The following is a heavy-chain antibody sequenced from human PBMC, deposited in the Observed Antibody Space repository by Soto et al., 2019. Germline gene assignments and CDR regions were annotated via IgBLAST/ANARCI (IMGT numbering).Heavy chain of an antibody. D-gene: IGHD3-10*01. J-gene: IGHJ4*02. Sequence: GASVKVSCKASGYTFTIYGISWVRQASGQGLEWMGWISAYNGNTNYAQKHKGRVTMTTDTSTSTAYMKLRSLRSDDTSVYFCARGTITMVRGVPLDYWGQGTLVTVSS. CDR3: ARGTITMVRGVPLDY. CDR2: ISAYNGNT. V-gene: IGHV1-18*01. CDR1: GYTFTIYG.